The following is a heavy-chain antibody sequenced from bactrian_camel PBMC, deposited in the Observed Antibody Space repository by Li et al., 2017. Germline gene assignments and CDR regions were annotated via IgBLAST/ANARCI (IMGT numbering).Heavy chain of an antibody. V-gene: IGHV3S40*01. CDR2: LRSGGTTA. Sequence: VQLVESGGGSVQTGGFLRLSCVVSGYAYSDGYCLGWFRQAPGKEREAVAALRSGGTTAYYVDSVKGRFFISQDNAKNTAYLQMNILKPEDTAMYYCAAERGTYSSSLCIRRLRHVGRTAQGTQVTVS. D-gene: IGHD6*01. J-gene: IGHJ4*01. CDR1: GYAYSDGYC.